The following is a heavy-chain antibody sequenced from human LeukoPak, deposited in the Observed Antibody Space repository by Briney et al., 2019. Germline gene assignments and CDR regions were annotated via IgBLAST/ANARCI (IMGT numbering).Heavy chain of an antibody. V-gene: IGHV1-2*02. D-gene: IGHD3-22*01. Sequence: ASVKVSCKASGYTFTGYYMHWVRQAPGQGLEWMGWINPNSGGTNYAQKFQGRVTMTRDTSTSTVYMELSSLRSEDTAVYYCAAETYYYDSSGYYTDYWGQGTLVTVSS. J-gene: IGHJ4*02. CDR1: GYTFTGYY. CDR2: INPNSGGT. CDR3: AAETYYYDSSGYYTDY.